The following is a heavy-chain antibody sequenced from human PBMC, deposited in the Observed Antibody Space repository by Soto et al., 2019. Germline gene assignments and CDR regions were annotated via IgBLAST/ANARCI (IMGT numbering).Heavy chain of an antibody. D-gene: IGHD3-16*01. CDR3: GCKVCDY. J-gene: IGHJ4*02. Sequence: EVQLVESGGGLVQPGGSLRLSCAASEFTFSSYWMYWVRQAPGKGLEWVANIKQDGSDKYYVDSVKGRFTISRDNAKNSLYLQRSILRAEDTAVYYCGCKVCDYWGQGTLVTVSS. V-gene: IGHV3-7*01. CDR2: IKQDGSDK. CDR1: EFTFSSYW.